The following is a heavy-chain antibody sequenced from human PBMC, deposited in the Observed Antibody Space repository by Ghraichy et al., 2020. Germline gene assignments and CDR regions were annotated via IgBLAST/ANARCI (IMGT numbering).Heavy chain of an antibody. CDR3: AKGYSYTRSAFDI. V-gene: IGHV1-69*13. Sequence: SVKVSCKASGGTFSSYAISWVRQAPGPGLEWMGGIIPIFGTANYAQKFQGRVTITADESTSTAYMELSSLRSEDTAVYYCAKGYSYTRSAFDIWGQGTMVTVSS. J-gene: IGHJ3*02. CDR1: GGTFSSYA. D-gene: IGHD5-18*01. CDR2: IIPIFGTA.